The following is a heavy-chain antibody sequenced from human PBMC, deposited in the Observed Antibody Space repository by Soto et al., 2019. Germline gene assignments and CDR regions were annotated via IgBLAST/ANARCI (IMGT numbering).Heavy chain of an antibody. Sequence: ASVKVSCKASGYTFSSYGISWVRQAPGQGLEWMGWISAYNGNTNYAQKLQGRVTMSTDTSTSTAYMELRGLRSGDTAMYYCARLTFNSSGPKTMDVWGQGTTVTVSS. D-gene: IGHD6-6*01. CDR2: ISAYNGNT. J-gene: IGHJ6*02. CDR3: ARLTFNSSGPKTMDV. CDR1: GYTFSSYG. V-gene: IGHV1-18*01.